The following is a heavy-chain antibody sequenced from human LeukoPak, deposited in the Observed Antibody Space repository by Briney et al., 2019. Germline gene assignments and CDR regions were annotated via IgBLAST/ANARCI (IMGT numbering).Heavy chain of an antibody. J-gene: IGHJ4*02. CDR1: GGSISSNSYY. Sequence: SETLSLTCTVSGGSISSNSYYWDWIRQPPGKGLEWIGTIYYSGSTSYNPSLKSRVTISVDTSKNQFSLKLSSVTAADTAVYYCARHYDSSGYLAYWGQGTLVTVSS. CDR2: IYYSGST. D-gene: IGHD3-22*01. V-gene: IGHV4-39*07. CDR3: ARHYDSSGYLAY.